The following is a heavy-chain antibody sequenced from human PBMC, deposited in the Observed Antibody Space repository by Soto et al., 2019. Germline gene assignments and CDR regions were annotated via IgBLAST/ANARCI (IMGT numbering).Heavy chain of an antibody. CDR3: ASGSRGGKAPYYFDY. CDR1: GFTFSSYA. Sequence: QVQLVESGGGVVQPGRSLRLSCAASGFTFSSYAMHWVRQAPGKGLEWVAVISYDGSNKYYADSVKGRFTISRDNSKNTLYLQMNSLRAEDTAVYYYASGSRGGKAPYYFDYWGQGTLVTVSS. D-gene: IGHD2-15*01. V-gene: IGHV3-30-3*01. J-gene: IGHJ4*02. CDR2: ISYDGSNK.